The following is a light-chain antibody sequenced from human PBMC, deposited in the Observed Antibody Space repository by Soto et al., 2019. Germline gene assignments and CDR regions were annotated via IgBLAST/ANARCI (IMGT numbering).Light chain of an antibody. CDR2: ATS. CDR1: QPINSY. V-gene: IGKV1-39*01. CDR3: QQSYNTPRT. Sequence: DIQITQSPSSLSSSVLDRFSITCRPSQPINSYLNWYQQKPGKAPRLLIYATSSLQSGVPSRFSGSGSGTDFTLTISSLQPEDFSTYYCQQSYNTPRTFGQGTKVDI. J-gene: IGKJ1*01.